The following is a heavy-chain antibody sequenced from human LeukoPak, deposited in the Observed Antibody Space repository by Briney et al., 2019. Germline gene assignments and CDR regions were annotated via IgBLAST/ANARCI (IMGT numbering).Heavy chain of an antibody. V-gene: IGHV1-18*01. CDR3: ARDRTDAPLLDGIDY. D-gene: IGHD5-24*01. CDR2: ISAYNGNT. CDR1: GYTFTSYG. J-gene: IGHJ4*02. Sequence: ASVKVSCKASGYTFTSYGISWVRQAPGQGLEWMGWISAYNGNTNYAQKLQGRVTMTTDTSTSTAYMELRSPRSDDTAVYYCARDRTDAPLLDGIDYWGQGTLVTVSS.